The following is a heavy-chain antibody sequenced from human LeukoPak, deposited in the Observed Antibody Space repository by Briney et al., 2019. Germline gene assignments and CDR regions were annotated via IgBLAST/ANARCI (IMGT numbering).Heavy chain of an antibody. Sequence: GASVKVSCKASGYTFTGYYMHWVRQAPGQGLEWMGWMDPNSGGTNYAQKFQGRVTMTRDTSISTAYMELSRLRSDDTAVYYCARVAVEYSSSSDFDYWGQGTLVTVSS. CDR1: GYTFTGYY. CDR3: ARVAVEYSSSSDFDY. CDR2: MDPNSGGT. D-gene: IGHD6-6*01. V-gene: IGHV1-2*02. J-gene: IGHJ4*02.